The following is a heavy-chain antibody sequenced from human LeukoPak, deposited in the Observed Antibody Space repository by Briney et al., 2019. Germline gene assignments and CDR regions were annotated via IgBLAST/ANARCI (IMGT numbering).Heavy chain of an antibody. CDR3: AAFTMIRGTVAFDI. D-gene: IGHD3-22*01. CDR2: IVVGSGNT. V-gene: IGHV1-58*01. CDR1: GFTFTSSA. Sequence: SVKVSCKASGFTFTSSAVQWVRQARGQRLGWIGWIVVGSGNTNYAQKFQERVTITRDMSTSTAYMELSSLRSEDTAVYYCAAFTMIRGTVAFDIWGQGTMVTVSS. J-gene: IGHJ3*02.